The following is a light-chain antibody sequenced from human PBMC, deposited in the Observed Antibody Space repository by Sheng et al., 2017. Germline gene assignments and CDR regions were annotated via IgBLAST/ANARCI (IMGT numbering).Light chain of an antibody. Sequence: QSVLTQPPSVSAAPGQKVTISCSGSSSNIGNNFVSWYQQLPGTAPKVLIYDNNKRPSGTPDRFSGSKSGTSATLGITGLQTGDGAEYYCGAWDSSLRAVVFGGGTKLTVL. CDR3: GAWDSSLRAVV. J-gene: IGLJ3*02. CDR1: SSNIGNNF. V-gene: IGLV1-51*01. CDR2: DNN.